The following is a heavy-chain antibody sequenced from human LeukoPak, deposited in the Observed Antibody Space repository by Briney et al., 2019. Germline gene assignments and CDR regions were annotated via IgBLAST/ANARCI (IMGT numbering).Heavy chain of an antibody. CDR3: ARAHDYGGSNWFDP. V-gene: IGHV4-30-4*01. CDR2: IYYSGST. CDR1: GGSISSGDYS. D-gene: IGHD4-23*01. J-gene: IGHJ5*02. Sequence: PSETLSLTCTVSGGSISSGDYSWSWIRQPPGKGLEWIGYIYYSGSTYYNPSLKSRVTISIDTSKNQFSLKLSSVTAADTAVYYCARAHDYGGSNWFDPWGQGTLVTVSS.